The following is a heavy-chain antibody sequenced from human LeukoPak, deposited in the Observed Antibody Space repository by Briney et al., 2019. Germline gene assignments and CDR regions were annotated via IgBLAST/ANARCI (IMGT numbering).Heavy chain of an antibody. CDR1: GGSFSSSDYY. Sequence: PSETLSLTCTVSGGSFSSSDYYWGWIRQPPGKGLEWIGSIYYSGTTYYNPSLKSRVTMSVDTSKNQFSLKLSSVTAADTAVYYCAISYSSSWYGLEYFQHWGQGTLVTVSS. CDR2: IYYSGTT. J-gene: IGHJ1*01. D-gene: IGHD6-13*01. CDR3: AISYSSSWYGLEYFQH. V-gene: IGHV4-39*07.